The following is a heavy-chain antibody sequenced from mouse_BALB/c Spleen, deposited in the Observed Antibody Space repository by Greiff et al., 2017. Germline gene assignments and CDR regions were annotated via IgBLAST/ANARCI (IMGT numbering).Heavy chain of an antibody. CDR3: TRERGYYGGYFDY. D-gene: IGHD1-1*02. V-gene: IGHV1-15*01. CDR2: IDPETGGT. CDR1: GYTFTDYE. Sequence: VQLQESGAELVRPGASVTLSCKASGYTFTDYEMHWVKQTPVHGLEWIGAIDPETGGTAYNQKFKGKATLTADKSSSTAYMELRSLTSEDSAVYYGTRERGYYGGYFDYWGQGTTLTVSS. J-gene: IGHJ2*01.